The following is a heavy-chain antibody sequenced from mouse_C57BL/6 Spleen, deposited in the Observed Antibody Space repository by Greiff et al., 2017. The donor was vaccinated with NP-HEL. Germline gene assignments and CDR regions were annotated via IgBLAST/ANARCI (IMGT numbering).Heavy chain of an antibody. CDR2: ISGGSITI. CDR1: GFTFSDYG. V-gene: IGHV5-17*01. CDR3: ARQHYLDY. J-gene: IGHJ2*01. Sequence: EVMLVEPGGCLVKPGGSLKLSCAASGFTFSDYGMHWVRQAPEKGLERVAYISGGSITIYYADTVKGGFTISRDNATNTLFLQMTSLRSEDTAMYYCARQHYLDYWGKGTTLKVSS.